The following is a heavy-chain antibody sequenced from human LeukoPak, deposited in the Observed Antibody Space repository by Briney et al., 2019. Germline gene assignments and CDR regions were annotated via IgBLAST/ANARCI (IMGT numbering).Heavy chain of an antibody. Sequence: ASVKVSCKASGYTFTSYYMHWVRQAPGQGLEWMGKINPTSRSTTYAQKFQGRLTMTRDTSTNTLYMELSSLRSDDTAVYYCAREYNDILTGHITGRMDYWGQGTLVTVSS. CDR2: INPTSRST. CDR3: AREYNDILTGHITGRMDY. CDR1: GYTFTSYY. J-gene: IGHJ4*02. V-gene: IGHV1-46*01. D-gene: IGHD3-9*01.